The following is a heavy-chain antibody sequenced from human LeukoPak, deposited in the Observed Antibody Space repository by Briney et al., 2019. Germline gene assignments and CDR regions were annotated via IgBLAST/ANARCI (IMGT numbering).Heavy chain of an antibody. CDR2: ISDSGGST. D-gene: IGHD6-19*01. CDR3: AKLPVSYSSGWSNFDY. V-gene: IGHV3-23*01. Sequence: GGSLRLSCAATGFTFSSYAMSWIRQGPGKGLEWVSGISDSGGSTYYADSVKGRFTVSRDNSKNTLYLQLNSLRAEDTAVYYCAKLPVSYSSGWSNFDYWGQGTPVTVSS. J-gene: IGHJ4*02. CDR1: GFTFSSYA.